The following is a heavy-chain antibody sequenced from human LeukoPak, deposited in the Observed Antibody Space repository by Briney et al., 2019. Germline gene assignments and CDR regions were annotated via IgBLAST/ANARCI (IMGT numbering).Heavy chain of an antibody. J-gene: IGHJ4*02. CDR3: ARVGYDSSGYHDY. CDR2: IYYSGST. Sequence: KPSETLSLTCAVSGGSISSYYWSWIRQPPGEGLEWIGYIYYSGSTNYNPSLKSRVTISVDTSKNQFSLKLSSVTAADTAVYYCARVGYDSSGYHDYWGQGTLVTVSS. CDR1: GGSISSYY. V-gene: IGHV4-59*01. D-gene: IGHD3-22*01.